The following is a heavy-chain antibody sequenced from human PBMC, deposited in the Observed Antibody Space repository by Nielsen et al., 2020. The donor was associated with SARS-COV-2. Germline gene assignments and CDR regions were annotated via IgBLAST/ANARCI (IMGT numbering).Heavy chain of an antibody. J-gene: IGHJ3*01. D-gene: IGHD1-1*01. V-gene: IGHV3-15*01. CDR1: GFTFSNAW. Sequence: GESLKISCAASGFTFSNAWMSWVRQAPGKGLEWVGHVKSRRDGGTADYGASVKGRFTISRDESKNIVFLQMNSLKSEDTALYYCTTRTWNNAFDLWGRGTLVTVSS. CDR3: TTRTWNNAFDL. CDR2: VKSRRDGGTA.